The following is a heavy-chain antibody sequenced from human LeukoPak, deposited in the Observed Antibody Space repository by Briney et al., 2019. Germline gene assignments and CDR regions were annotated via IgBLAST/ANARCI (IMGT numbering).Heavy chain of an antibody. CDR3: APMVYDSSGYLGGY. CDR2: INHSGST. CDR1: GGSISSYY. D-gene: IGHD3-22*01. J-gene: IGHJ4*02. Sequence: SETLSLTCTVSGGSISSYYWSWIRQPPGKGLEWIGEINHSGSTNYNPSLKSRVTISVDTSKNQFSLKLSSVTAADTAVYYCAPMVYDSSGYLGGYWGQGTLVTVSS. V-gene: IGHV4-34*01.